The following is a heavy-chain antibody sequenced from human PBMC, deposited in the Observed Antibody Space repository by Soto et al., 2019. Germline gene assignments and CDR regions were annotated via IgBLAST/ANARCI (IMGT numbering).Heavy chain of an antibody. CDR1: RGFISSSS. D-gene: IGHD6-19*01. CDR3: ATSEYTSGINWFDP. J-gene: IGHJ5*02. Sequence: SETLSLTCTVSRGFISSSSWGWIRQPPGRGLEWIGSIYYSGTTYYNPSLKDRVTISIDLFKNQFSVELTSVTAADTSVYYCATSEYTSGINWFDPWGQGTLVTVSS. V-gene: IGHV4-39*01. CDR2: IYYSGTT.